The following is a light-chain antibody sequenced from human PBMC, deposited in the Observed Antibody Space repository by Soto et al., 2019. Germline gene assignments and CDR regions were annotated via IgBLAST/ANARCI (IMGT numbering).Light chain of an antibody. V-gene: IGLV2-23*02. J-gene: IGLJ3*02. CDR3: CSYAASSALWV. CDR2: EVS. Sequence: QSVLTQPASVSGSPGQSITISCTGTNSDVGTYELVSWYQQHPGRAPKLMIYEVSKRPSGVSNRFSGSKSGDTASLTISGLQAEDEANYYCCSYAASSALWVFGGGTKVTVL. CDR1: NSDVGTYEL.